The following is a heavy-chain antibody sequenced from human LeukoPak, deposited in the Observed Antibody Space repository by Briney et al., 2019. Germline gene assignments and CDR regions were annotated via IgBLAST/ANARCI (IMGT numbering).Heavy chain of an antibody. CDR2: IYYSGST. CDR3: ARGGYSYGIDY. D-gene: IGHD5-18*01. CDR1: GGSISSYY. V-gene: IGHV4-59*01. J-gene: IGHJ4*02. Sequence: SETLSLTCTVSGGSISSYYWSWVRQPPGKGLEWIGYIYYSGSTNYNPSLKSRVTISVDTSKNQFSLKLSSVSAADTAVYYCARGGYSYGIDYWGQGTLVTVSS.